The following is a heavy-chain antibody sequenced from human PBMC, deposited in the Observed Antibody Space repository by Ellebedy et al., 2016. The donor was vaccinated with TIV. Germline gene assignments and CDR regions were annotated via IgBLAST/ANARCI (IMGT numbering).Heavy chain of an antibody. CDR2: IYYRGNT. CDR3: TKTRGWLQPDFHY. V-gene: IGHV4-61*01. CDR1: GGSVSSGYYY. D-gene: IGHD5-24*01. J-gene: IGHJ4*02. Sequence: MPSETLSLTCDVSGGSVSSGYYYWSWLRQPPGKGLEYIGYIYYRGNTNYNPSLNSRVTISLDTSKNQFSLNLNSVTAADTAVYYCTKTRGWLQPDFHYWGQGSLVTVSS.